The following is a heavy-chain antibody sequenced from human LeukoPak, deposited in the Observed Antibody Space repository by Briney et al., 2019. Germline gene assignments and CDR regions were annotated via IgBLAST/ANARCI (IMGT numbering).Heavy chain of an antibody. CDR1: GYSISSGYY. V-gene: IGHV4-38-2*01. D-gene: IGHD3-10*01. CDR2: IYRSGST. J-gene: IGHJ4*02. CDR3: ARRIGQGSGSYYPDY. Sequence: PSETLSLTCAVSGYSISSGYYWGWIRQPPGKGLEWIGSIYRSGSTYYNPSHKSRVTISVDTSKNQFSLKLSSVTAADTAVYYCARRIGQGSGSYYPDYWGQGTLVTVSA.